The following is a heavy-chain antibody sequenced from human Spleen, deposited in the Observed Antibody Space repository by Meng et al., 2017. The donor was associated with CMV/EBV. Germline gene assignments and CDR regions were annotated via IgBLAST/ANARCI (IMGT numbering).Heavy chain of an antibody. Sequence: SGFTFGDHYMRWIRQSPGKGLAWISYTSSGGYTLYYADSVKGRFTISRDTAKNSLYLQMNSLRAEDTAVYYCAREGTGDSTPFFDYWGQGTLVTVSS. CDR3: AREGTGDSTPFFDY. D-gene: IGHD2-21*01. CDR1: GFTFGDHY. J-gene: IGHJ4*02. CDR2: TSSGGYTL. V-gene: IGHV3-11*04.